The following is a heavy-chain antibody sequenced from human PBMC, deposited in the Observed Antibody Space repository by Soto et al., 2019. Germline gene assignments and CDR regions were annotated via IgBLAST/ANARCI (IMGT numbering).Heavy chain of an antibody. J-gene: IGHJ4*02. CDR1: GGIFSSYA. CDR3: ATEAQTLSLTGITRPLDF. D-gene: IGHD1-1*01. CDR2: IIPIFGTA. Sequence: QVQLVQSGAEVKKPGSSVKVSCKASGGIFSSYAIRWIRQAPGQGPEWMGGIIPIFGTANYAQKFQGSVTITADESTTTAYMQLTRLRTDDSAVYYCATEAQTLSLTGITRPLDFWGQGTLFNVSS. V-gene: IGHV1-69*01.